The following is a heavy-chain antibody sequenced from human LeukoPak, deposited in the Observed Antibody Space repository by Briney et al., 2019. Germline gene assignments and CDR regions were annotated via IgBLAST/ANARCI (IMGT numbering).Heavy chain of an antibody. CDR2: ILRDGSNE. J-gene: IGHJ3*01. D-gene: IGHD1-1*01. V-gene: IGHV3-30*01. CDR1: GFIFSGYV. Sequence: GRSLRLSCAASGFIFSGYVMHWVRQAPGKGLEWVAVILRDGSNEGYADSVRGRFTISRDNSNNTLYLDMNSLKAEDTAVYYCAKGAGTNWNSKNDAFDVWGQGTVVAVSS. CDR3: AKGAGTNWNSKNDAFDV.